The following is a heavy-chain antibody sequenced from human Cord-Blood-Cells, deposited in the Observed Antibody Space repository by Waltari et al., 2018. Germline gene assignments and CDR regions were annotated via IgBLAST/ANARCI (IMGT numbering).Heavy chain of an antibody. Sequence: QLQLQESGPGLVKPSETLSLTCTVSGGSISSSSYYWGWIRQPPGKGLEWIGSIYYSGSTYYTPSLKSRVTISVDTSKNQFSLKLSSVTAADTAVYYCARLGGDSGSYYFDYWGQGTLVTVSS. V-gene: IGHV4-39*07. J-gene: IGHJ4*02. CDR1: GGSISSSSYY. CDR2: IYYSGST. CDR3: ARLGGDSGSYYFDY. D-gene: IGHD1-26*01.